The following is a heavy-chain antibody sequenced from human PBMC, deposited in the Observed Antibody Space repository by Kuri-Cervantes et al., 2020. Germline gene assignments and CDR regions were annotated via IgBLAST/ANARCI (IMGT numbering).Heavy chain of an antibody. CDR1: GYTFTSYG. Sequence: ASVKVSCKASGYTFTSYGISWVRQAPGQGLEWMGWMNPNSGNTGYAQKFQGRVTMTRNTSMSTAYMELSSLRSEDTAVYYCARWQSDILTGYYMRYYYYGMDVWGQGTMVTVSS. J-gene: IGHJ6*02. CDR3: ARWQSDILTGYYMRYYYYGMDV. CDR2: MNPNSGNT. D-gene: IGHD3-9*01. V-gene: IGHV1-8*02.